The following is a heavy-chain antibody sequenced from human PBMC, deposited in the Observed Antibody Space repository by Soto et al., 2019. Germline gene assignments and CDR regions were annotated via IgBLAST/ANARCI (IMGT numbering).Heavy chain of an antibody. D-gene: IGHD5-18*01. CDR3: ARNGYTYGMDV. CDR1: GGSTSSGGFY. CDR2: IYYSGIS. J-gene: IGHJ6*02. Sequence: LSLTCTVSGGSTSSGGFYWSWIRQHPGKGLEWIGYIYYSGISYYNPSLKSRVSISLDTSRNQFSMTLNSVTAADTAVYYCARNGYTYGMDVWGQGATVTVSS. V-gene: IGHV4-31*03.